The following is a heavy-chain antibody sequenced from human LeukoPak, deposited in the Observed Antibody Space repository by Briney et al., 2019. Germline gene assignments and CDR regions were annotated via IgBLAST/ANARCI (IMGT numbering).Heavy chain of an antibody. D-gene: IGHD5-18*01. CDR2: IDPSDSYT. J-gene: IGHJ4*02. V-gene: IGHV5-10-1*01. CDR3: AISKNTATPGDY. CDR1: GYSFTTYW. Sequence: GESLKISCKGSGYSFTTYWITWVRQMPGKGLEWMGRIDPSDSYTNYSPSFQGHVTLSADKSISTAYLQWSSPRASDTAMYYCAISKNTATPGDYWGQGTLVTVS.